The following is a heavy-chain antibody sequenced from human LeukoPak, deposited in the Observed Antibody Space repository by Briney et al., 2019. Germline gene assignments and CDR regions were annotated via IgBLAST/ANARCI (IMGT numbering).Heavy chain of an antibody. CDR1: GFTFSSYA. CDR3: AKDLFGGGYDFWSGYYTAGSDYYYGMDV. V-gene: IGHV3-23*01. CDR2: ISGSGGST. D-gene: IGHD3-3*01. J-gene: IGHJ6*02. Sequence: GGSLRLSCAASGFTFSSYAMSWVRQAPGKGLEWVSVISGSGGSTHYADSVKGRFTISRDNSKNTLHLQMNSLRAEDTAVYYCAKDLFGGGYDFWSGYYTAGSDYYYGMDVWGQGTTVTVSS.